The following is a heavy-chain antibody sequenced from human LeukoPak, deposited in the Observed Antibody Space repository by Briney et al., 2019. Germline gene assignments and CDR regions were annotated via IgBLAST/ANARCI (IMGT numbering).Heavy chain of an antibody. CDR2: ISYDGSNK. CDR3: ARGRIKYYDYVWGSYPDWSPNDAFDI. J-gene: IGHJ3*02. D-gene: IGHD3-16*02. Sequence: GGSLRLSCAASGFTFSSYAMHWVRQAPGKGLEWVAVISYDGSNKYYADSVKGRFTISRDNSKNTLYLQMNSLRAEDTAVYYCARGRIKYYDYVWGSYPDWSPNDAFDIWGQGTMVTVSS. V-gene: IGHV3-30*04. CDR1: GFTFSSYA.